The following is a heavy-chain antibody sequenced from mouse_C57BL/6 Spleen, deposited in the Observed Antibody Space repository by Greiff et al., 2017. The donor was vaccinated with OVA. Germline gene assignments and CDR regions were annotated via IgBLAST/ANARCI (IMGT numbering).Heavy chain of an antibody. CDR2: IDPNSGGT. CDR3: ARDGYDYDPFYYAMDY. CDR1: GYTFTSYW. D-gene: IGHD2-4*01. J-gene: IGHJ4*01. V-gene: IGHV1-72*01. Sequence: VQLQQSGPELVKPGASVKIPCKASGYTFTSYWMHWVQQRPGRGLEWIGRIDPNSGGTKYNEKFKSKATLTVDKPSSTAYMQLSSLTSEDSAVYYCARDGYDYDPFYYAMDYWGQGTSVTVSS.